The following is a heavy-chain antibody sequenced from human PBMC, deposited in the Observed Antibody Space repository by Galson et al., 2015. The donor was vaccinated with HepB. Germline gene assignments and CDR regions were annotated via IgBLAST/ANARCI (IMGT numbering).Heavy chain of an antibody. D-gene: IGHD6-6*01. J-gene: IGHJ4*02. Sequence: SLRLSCAASGFIFSIYAMSWVRQAPGKGLEWVSSVGGGFGTTYYADSVKGRFTISRDISKNTLYLQMNSLRTEDTAVYYCAKDRWFSGDSSSGLDSWGQGTLVTVYS. CDR1: GFIFSIYA. CDR2: VGGGFGTT. CDR3: AKDRWFSGDSSSGLDS. V-gene: IGHV3-23*01.